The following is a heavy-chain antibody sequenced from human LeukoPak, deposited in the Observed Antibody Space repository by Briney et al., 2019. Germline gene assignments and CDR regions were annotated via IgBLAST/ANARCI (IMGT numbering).Heavy chain of an antibody. D-gene: IGHD2-15*01. J-gene: IGHJ4*02. CDR3: ARVQYSGGTAIDY. Sequence: GSLRLSCAASGFTFSGYWMSWIRQPPGKGLEWIGEINHSGSTNYNPSLKSRVTISVDTSKNQFSLKLSSVTAADTAVYYCARVQYSGGTAIDYWGQGTLVTVSS. V-gene: IGHV4-34*01. CDR2: INHSGST. CDR1: GFTFSGYW.